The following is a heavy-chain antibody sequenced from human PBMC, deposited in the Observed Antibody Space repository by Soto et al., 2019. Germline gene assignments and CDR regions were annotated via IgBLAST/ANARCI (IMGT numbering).Heavy chain of an antibody. J-gene: IGHJ6*02. CDR3: ARYSGSYPGRHYYYGMDV. V-gene: IGHV1-18*01. CDR2: ISAYNGNT. D-gene: IGHD1-26*01. Sequence: GASVKVSCKASGYTFTSYGISWVRQAPGQGLEWMGWISAYNGNTNYAQKLQGRVTMTTDTSTSTAYMELRSLRSDDTAVYYCARYSGSYPGRHYYYGMDVWGQGTTVTVSS. CDR1: GYTFTSYG.